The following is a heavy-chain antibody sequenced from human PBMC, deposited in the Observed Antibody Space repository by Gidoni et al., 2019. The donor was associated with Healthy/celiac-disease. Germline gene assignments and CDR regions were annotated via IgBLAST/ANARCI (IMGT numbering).Heavy chain of an antibody. V-gene: IGHV2-70*04. CDR3: ARTTIAAADPGWFDP. Sequence: QVTLKESGPALVKHTQTLTLTCTFSAFSLSTSGMRVSWIRQPPGKALEWLARIDWDDDKFYSTSLKTRLTISKDTSKNQVVLTMTNMDPVDTATYYCARTTIAAADPGWFDPWGQGTLVTVSS. CDR2: IDWDDDK. J-gene: IGHJ5*02. D-gene: IGHD6-13*01. CDR1: AFSLSTSGMR.